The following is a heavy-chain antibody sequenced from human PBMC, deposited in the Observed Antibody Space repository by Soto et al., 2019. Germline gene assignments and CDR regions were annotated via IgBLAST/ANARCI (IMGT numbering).Heavy chain of an antibody. J-gene: IGHJ6*02. CDR1: GYSFSSYW. V-gene: IGHV5-51*01. Sequence: GGSLRISCQRPGYSFSSYWHVWVRQWPGKGLEWVGGSYPNDSKVKYNPSVQGQVTMSVDKSISTAYLQWSSLKASDTAMYYCARSGPKDYYGMDVWGQGTTVTVS. CDR3: ARSGPKDYYGMDV. D-gene: IGHD3-10*01. CDR2: SYPNDSKV.